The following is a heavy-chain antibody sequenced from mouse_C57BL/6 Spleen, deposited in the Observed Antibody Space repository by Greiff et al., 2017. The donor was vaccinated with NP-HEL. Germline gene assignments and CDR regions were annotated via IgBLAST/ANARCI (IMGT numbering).Heavy chain of an antibody. CDR3: ARREGDSSGPYFDY. V-gene: IGHV1-62-2*01. CDR2: FYPGSGSI. CDR1: GYTFTEYT. Sequence: QVQLQQSGAELVKPGASVKLSCKASGYTFTEYTIHWVKQRSGQGLEWIGWFYPGSGSIKYNEKVKDKATLTADKASSTVYMELSSLTSEDSAVYFCARREGDSSGPYFDYWGQGTTLTVSS. D-gene: IGHD3-2*02. J-gene: IGHJ2*01.